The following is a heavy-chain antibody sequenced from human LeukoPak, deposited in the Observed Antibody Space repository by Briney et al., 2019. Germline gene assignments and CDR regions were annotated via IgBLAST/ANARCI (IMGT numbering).Heavy chain of an antibody. J-gene: IGHJ4*02. CDR3: ARYLSGSFDY. CDR2: ISYDGRNK. V-gene: IGHV3-30*03. Sequence: GGSLRLSCAASGFTFSSYSMNWVRQAPGKGLEWVAVISYDGRNKYFADSVKGRFTISRDNSKNTLYLQMNSLRAEDTAVYYCARYLSGSFDYWGQGTLVTVSS. CDR1: GFTFSSYS. D-gene: IGHD3-22*01.